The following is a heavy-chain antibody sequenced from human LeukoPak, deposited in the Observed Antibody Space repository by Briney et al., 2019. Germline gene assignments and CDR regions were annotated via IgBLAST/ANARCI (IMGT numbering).Heavy chain of an antibody. J-gene: IGHJ4*02. D-gene: IGHD3-10*01. CDR2: INHSGST. V-gene: IGHV4-39*07. Sequence: SETLSLTCTVSGGSISSSSYYWSWIRQPPGKGLEWIGEINHSGSTNYNPSLKSRVTISVDTSKNQFSLKLSSVTAADTAVYYCARAYYYGSGSYYTGRYFDYWGQGTLVTVSS. CDR3: ARAYYYGSGSYYTGRYFDY. CDR1: GGSISSSSYY.